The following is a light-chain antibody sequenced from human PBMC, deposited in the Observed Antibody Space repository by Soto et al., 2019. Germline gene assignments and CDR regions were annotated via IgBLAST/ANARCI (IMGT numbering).Light chain of an antibody. J-gene: IGKJ1*01. CDR1: QSLDYSDGNTY. CDR3: MQGTHWPWT. V-gene: IGKV2-30*01. Sequence: DVVLTQSPLSLTVTLGQPASXXXRSXQSLDYSDGNTYLNWFQQRPGQSPRXXIFQVSDRESGVPDRFGGSGSGTDFTLKISRVEAEDVGVYYCMQGTHWPWTFGQGTKVDIK. CDR2: QVS.